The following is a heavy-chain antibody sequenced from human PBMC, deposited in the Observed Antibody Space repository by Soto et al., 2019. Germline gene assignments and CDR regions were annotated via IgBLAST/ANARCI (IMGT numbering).Heavy chain of an antibody. CDR1: GFTFSDYY. J-gene: IGHJ5*02. V-gene: IGHV3-11*06. D-gene: IGHD6-13*01. CDR2: ISSSSSYT. Sequence: KPGGSLRLSCAASGFTFSDYYMSWIRQAPGKGLEWVSYISSSSSYTNYADSVKGRFTISRDNAKNSLYLQMNSLRAEDTAVYYSARDEVRSDYKDTRYSSSWSRFDPWGQGTLVTVSS. CDR3: ARDEVRSDYKDTRYSSSWSRFDP.